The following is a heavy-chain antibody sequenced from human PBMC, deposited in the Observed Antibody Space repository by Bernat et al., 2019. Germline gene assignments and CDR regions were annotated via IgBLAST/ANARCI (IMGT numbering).Heavy chain of an antibody. CDR2: ISYDGSNK. CDR1: GFTFSSYA. CDR3: ARAKADRYSYVPSHFDY. J-gene: IGHJ4*02. Sequence: QVQLVESGGGVVQPGRSLRLSCAASGFTFSSYAMHWVRQAPGKGLEWVAVISYDGSNKYYADSVKGRFTISRDNSKNTLYLQMNSLRAEDTAVYYCARAKADRYSYVPSHFDYWGQGTLVTVSS. D-gene: IGHD5-18*01. V-gene: IGHV3-30-3*01.